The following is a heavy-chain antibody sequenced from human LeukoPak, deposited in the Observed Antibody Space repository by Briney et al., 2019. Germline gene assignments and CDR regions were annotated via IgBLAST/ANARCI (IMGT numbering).Heavy chain of an antibody. Sequence: GSLRLSCAASGFTFSSYWMSWVRQAPGKGLEWNGEINHSGSTNYNPSLKSRVTISVDTSKTQFSLKLSSVTAADTAVYYCARAHSSSWPYYYYYYMDVWGKGTTVTVSS. D-gene: IGHD6-13*01. V-gene: IGHV4-34*01. CDR1: GFTFSSYW. J-gene: IGHJ6*03. CDR2: INHSGST. CDR3: ARAHSSSWPYYYYYYMDV.